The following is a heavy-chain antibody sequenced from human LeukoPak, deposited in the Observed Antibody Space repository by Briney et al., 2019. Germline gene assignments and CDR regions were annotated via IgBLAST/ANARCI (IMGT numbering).Heavy chain of an antibody. CDR2: IYYSGST. CDR3: ARASDGLYYYYYGMDV. D-gene: IGHD2-2*01. CDR1: GGSISSGGYY. J-gene: IGHJ6*02. V-gene: IGHV4-31*03. Sequence: LSLTCTVSGGSISSGGYYWNWIRQHPGKGLEWIGYIYYSGSTYYNPPLKSRVTISVDTSNNQFSLKLSSVTAADTAVYYCARASDGLYYYYYGMDVWGQGTTVTVSS.